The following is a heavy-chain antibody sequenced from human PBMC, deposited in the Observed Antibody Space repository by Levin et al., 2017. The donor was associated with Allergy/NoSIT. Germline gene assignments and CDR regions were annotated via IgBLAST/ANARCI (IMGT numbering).Heavy chain of an antibody. Sequence: PGGSLRLSCAASGFTFSSYSMNWVRQAPGKGLEWVSSISSSSSYIYYADSVKGRFTISRDNAKNSLYLQMNSLRAEDTAVYYCARIGYYYSSGSRDAFDIWGQGTMVTVSS. J-gene: IGHJ3*02. CDR2: ISSSSSYI. D-gene: IGHD3-10*01. CDR3: ARIGYYYSSGSRDAFDI. V-gene: IGHV3-21*01. CDR1: GFTFSSYS.